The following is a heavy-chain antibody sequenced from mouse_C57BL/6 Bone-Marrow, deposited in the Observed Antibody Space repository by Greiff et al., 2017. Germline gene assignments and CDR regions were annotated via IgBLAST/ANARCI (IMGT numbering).Heavy chain of an antibody. CDR3: ASPGYYGSGDY. D-gene: IGHD1-1*01. V-gene: IGHV5-4*03. CDR2: ISDGGSYT. CDR1: GFTFSSYA. J-gene: IGHJ4*01. Sequence: DVKLVESGGGLVKPGGSLKLSCAASGFTFSSYAMSWVRQTPEKRLEWVATISDGGSYTYYPDNVKGRFTISRDNAKNNLYLQMSHLKSEDTAMYYCASPGYYGSGDYWGQGTSVTVSS.